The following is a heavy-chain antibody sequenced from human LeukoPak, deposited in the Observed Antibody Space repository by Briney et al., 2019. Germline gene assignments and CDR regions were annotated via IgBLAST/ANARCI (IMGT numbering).Heavy chain of an antibody. D-gene: IGHD5-18*01. V-gene: IGHV3-7*01. CDR3: ARDLSGVAGYTYGRGIDY. J-gene: IGHJ4*02. Sequence: GGSLRLSCAASGFTVSSNYMSWVRQAPGKGLEWVANIKKDGSEKYYVDSVKGRFTISRDNAKTSLYLQMNSLRAEDTAVYYCARDLSGVAGYTYGRGIDYWGQGTLVTVSS. CDR2: IKKDGSEK. CDR1: GFTVSSNY.